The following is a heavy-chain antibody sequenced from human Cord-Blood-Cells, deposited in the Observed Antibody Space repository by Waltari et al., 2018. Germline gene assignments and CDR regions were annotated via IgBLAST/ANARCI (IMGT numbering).Heavy chain of an antibody. Sequence: EVQLVESGGVVVQPGGSLRLSCAASGFTFDDYTMHWVRQAPGKGLELVSLISWDGGSTYYADAVKDLVTTTRDNSKNSLYLRMNGLRVEDTALYYCAKETTGYLDYWGQGTLVTVSS. CDR2: ISWDGGST. V-gene: IGHV3-43*01. D-gene: IGHD3-9*01. CDR3: AKETTGYLDY. J-gene: IGHJ4*02. CDR1: GFTFDDYT.